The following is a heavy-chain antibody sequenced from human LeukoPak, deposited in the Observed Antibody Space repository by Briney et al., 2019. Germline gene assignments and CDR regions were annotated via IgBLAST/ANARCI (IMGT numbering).Heavy chain of an antibody. V-gene: IGHV3-9*01. D-gene: IGHD6-19*01. CDR2: ISWNSGSI. CDR3: ANDRSPTSYSIGWLPIFDY. J-gene: IGHJ4*02. CDR1: GFTFDDYA. Sequence: GGSLTLSCAPSGFTFDDYAMHWARQAPGRGLEWVSGISWNSGSIGYADSVKGRFTISRDNAKNSLYLQMNSLRAEDTALYYCANDRSPTSYSIGWLPIFDYWGQGTLVTVSS.